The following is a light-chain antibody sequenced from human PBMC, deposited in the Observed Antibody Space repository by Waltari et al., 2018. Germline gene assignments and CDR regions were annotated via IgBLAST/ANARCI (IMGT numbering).Light chain of an antibody. CDR1: NIGSKG. Sequence: SYVLTQPPSVSEAAGKTARIACGGNNIGSKGVHWYQQKPGQAPVLVIYYDSYRPSGIPELFSGSNSGNTATLTISRVRAGDEADYFCHVWDRSNGLYVFGPETKVTVL. V-gene: IGLV3-21*04. CDR3: HVWDRSNGLYV. J-gene: IGLJ1*01. CDR2: YDS.